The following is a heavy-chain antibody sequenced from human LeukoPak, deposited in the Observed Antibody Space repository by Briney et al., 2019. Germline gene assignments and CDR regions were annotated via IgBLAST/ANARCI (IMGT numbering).Heavy chain of an antibody. Sequence: PSETLSLTCAVYGGSFSGYYWSWIRQPPGEGLEWIGEINHSGSTNYNPSLKSRVTISVDTSKNQFSLKLSSVTAADTAVYYCARGDSSSWYRYFDYWGQGTLVTVSS. V-gene: IGHV4-34*01. CDR2: INHSGST. CDR3: ARGDSSSWYRYFDY. CDR1: GGSFSGYY. D-gene: IGHD6-13*01. J-gene: IGHJ4*02.